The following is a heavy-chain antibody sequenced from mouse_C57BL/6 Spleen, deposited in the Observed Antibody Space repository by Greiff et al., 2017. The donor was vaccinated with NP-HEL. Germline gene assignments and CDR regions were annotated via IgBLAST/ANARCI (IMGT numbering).Heavy chain of an antibody. V-gene: IGHV14-4*01. J-gene: IGHJ3*01. CDR1: GFNIKDDY. Sequence: VQLQQSGAELVRPGASVKLSCTASGFNIKDDYMHWVKQRPEQGLEWIGWIDPENGDTEYASKFQGKATITADTSSNTAYLQLSSLTSEDTAVYYCTTEITTVVAEAYWGQGTLVTVSA. CDR2: IDPENGDT. D-gene: IGHD1-1*01. CDR3: TTEITTVVAEAY.